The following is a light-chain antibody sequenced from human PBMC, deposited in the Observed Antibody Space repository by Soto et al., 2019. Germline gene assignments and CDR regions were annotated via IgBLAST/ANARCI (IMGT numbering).Light chain of an antibody. CDR2: LNSDGSH. Sequence: QPVLNQSPSASASLGASVKLTCTLSSGHSSYAIAWHQQQPEKGPRYLMKLNSDGSHSKGDGIPDRFSGSSSGAERYLTISSLQSEDEADYYCQAWDTGIRVFGGGTKLTVL. CDR1: SGHSSYA. CDR3: QAWDTGIRV. J-gene: IGLJ3*02. V-gene: IGLV4-69*01.